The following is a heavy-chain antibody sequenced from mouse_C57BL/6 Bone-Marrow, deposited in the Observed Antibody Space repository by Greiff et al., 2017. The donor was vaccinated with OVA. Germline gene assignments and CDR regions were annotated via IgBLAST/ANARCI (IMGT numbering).Heavy chain of an antibody. Sequence: EVKVEESGGGLVQPGGSMKLSCAASGFTFSDAWMDWVRQSPEKGLEWVAEIRNKANNHATYYAESVKGRFTISRDDSKSSVYLQMNSLRAEDTGIYYCPYDGYLAYWGQGTLVTVSA. D-gene: IGHD2-3*01. V-gene: IGHV6-6*01. J-gene: IGHJ3*01. CDR3: PYDGYLAY. CDR1: GFTFSDAW. CDR2: IRNKANNHAT.